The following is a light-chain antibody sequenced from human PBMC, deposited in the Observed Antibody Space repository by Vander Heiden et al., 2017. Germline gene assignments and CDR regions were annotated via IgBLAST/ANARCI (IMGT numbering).Light chain of an antibody. CDR3: QQLNSYPPST. Sequence: DIQLTQPPSFLSASAADRVTITSRASQGISSYLAWYQQKPGKAPKLLIYAAATLQSGVPSRLSGSGSGTGFTLTIRRLQPEDFATYYCQQLNSYPPSTFGQGTKVEIK. V-gene: IGKV1-9*01. CDR2: AAA. J-gene: IGKJ1*01. CDR1: QGISSY.